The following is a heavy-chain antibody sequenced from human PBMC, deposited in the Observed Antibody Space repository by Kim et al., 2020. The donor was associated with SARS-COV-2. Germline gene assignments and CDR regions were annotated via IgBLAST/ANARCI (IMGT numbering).Heavy chain of an antibody. Sequence: SYNPSIKSRVTISVDTFKNQFSLELSSVTAADTAVYYCARGLGSGSYYGFWGQGTLVTVSS. V-gene: IGHV4-34*01. D-gene: IGHD3-10*01. J-gene: IGHJ4*02. CDR3: ARGLGSGSYYGF.